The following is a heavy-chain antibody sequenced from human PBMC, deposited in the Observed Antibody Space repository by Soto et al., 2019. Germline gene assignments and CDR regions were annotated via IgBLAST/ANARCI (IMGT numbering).Heavy chain of an antibody. J-gene: IGHJ6*02. CDR3: ARAIFGVVIRDYYYYGMDV. Sequence: PSETLSLTCAVSGGSISSSNWWSWVRQPPGKGLEWIGEIYHSGSTNYNPSLKSRVTISVDKSKNQFSLKLSSVTAADTAVYYCARAIFGVVIRDYYYYGMDVWGQGTTVTVS. D-gene: IGHD3-3*01. CDR1: GGSISSSNW. V-gene: IGHV4-4*02. CDR2: IYHSGST.